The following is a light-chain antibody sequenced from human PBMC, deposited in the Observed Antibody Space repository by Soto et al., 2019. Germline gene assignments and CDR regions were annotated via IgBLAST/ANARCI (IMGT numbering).Light chain of an antibody. CDR3: QQYNSYPRT. CDR2: DAS. CDR1: QSIGRW. J-gene: IGKJ1*01. Sequence: DIQMTQSPSTLSESLGDRVTITCRASQSIGRWLAWYQQKPGKAPKVLVYDASSLESGVPSRFSGSGFGTEFTLTISSLQPDDFATYYCQQYNSYPRTFGQGTKVEIK. V-gene: IGKV1-5*01.